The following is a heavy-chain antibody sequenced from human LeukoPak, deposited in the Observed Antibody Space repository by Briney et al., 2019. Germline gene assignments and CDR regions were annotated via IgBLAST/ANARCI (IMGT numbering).Heavy chain of an antibody. J-gene: IGHJ3*02. D-gene: IGHD4-23*01. CDR2: ISSSSSTI. CDR3: ARDGAYYGGAFDI. CDR1: GFTFSSYS. Sequence: GGSLRLSCAASGFTFSSYSMNWVRQAPGKGLEWVSYISSSSSTIYYADSVKGRFTISRDNAKNSLYLQMNSLRGEDTAVYYCARDGAYYGGAFDIWGQGTMVTVSS. V-gene: IGHV3-48*01.